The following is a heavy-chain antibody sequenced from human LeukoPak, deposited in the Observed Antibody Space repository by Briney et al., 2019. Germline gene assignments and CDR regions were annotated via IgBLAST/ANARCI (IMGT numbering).Heavy chain of an antibody. Sequence: ASVKVSCKASGYTFTSYDINWVRQATGQGLEWMGWMNPNSGNTGYAQKFQGRVTMTRNTSISTAYMELSSLRSEDTAVYYCARGGLWFIYRENYYFDYWGQGTLVTVSS. V-gene: IGHV1-8*01. CDR3: ARGGLWFIYRENYYFDY. CDR1: GYTFTSYD. CDR2: MNPNSGNT. D-gene: IGHD3-10*01. J-gene: IGHJ4*02.